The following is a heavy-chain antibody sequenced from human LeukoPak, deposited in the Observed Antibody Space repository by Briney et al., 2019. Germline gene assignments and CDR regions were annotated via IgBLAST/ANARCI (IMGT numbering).Heavy chain of an antibody. J-gene: IGHJ4*02. Sequence: SETLSLTCAVYGGSFSGYYWSWIRQPPGKGLEWIGEINHSGSTNYNPSLKSRVTISVDTSKTQFSLKLSSVTAADTAVYYCARVGVGATPFDYWGQGTLVTVSS. D-gene: IGHD1-26*01. CDR2: INHSGST. V-gene: IGHV4-34*01. CDR3: ARVGVGATPFDY. CDR1: GGSFSGYY.